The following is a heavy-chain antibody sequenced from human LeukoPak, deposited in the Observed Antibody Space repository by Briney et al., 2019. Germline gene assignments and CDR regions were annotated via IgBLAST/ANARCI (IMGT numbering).Heavy chain of an antibody. Sequence: SETLSLTCTVSGGSISSGGYYWSWIRQPPGKGLEWIGYIYHSGSTYYNPSLKSRVTLSVDRSKNQFSLKLSSVTAADTAVYYCAREGSSWSFDYRGQGTLVTVSS. CDR2: IYHSGST. V-gene: IGHV4-30-2*01. CDR3: AREGSSWSFDY. CDR1: GGSISSGGYY. D-gene: IGHD6-13*01. J-gene: IGHJ4*02.